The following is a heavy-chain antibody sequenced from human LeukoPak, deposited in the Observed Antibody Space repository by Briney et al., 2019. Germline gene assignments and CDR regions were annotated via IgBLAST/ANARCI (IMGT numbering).Heavy chain of an antibody. CDR3: ARGDALAGTFDY. CDR1: GFTFSSYA. J-gene: IGHJ4*02. CDR2: ISYDGSNK. V-gene: IGHV3-30*04. Sequence: PGRSLRLSCAASGFTFSSYAMHWVRQAPGKGLEWVAVISYDGSNKYYADSVKGRFTISRDNSKNTLYLQMNSLRAEDTAVYYCARGDALAGTFDYWGQGTLVTVSS. D-gene: IGHD6-19*01.